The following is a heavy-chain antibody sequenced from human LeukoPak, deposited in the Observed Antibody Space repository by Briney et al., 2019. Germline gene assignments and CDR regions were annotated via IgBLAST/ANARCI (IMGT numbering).Heavy chain of an antibody. CDR2: ISGSGGST. Sequence: GGSLRLSCADSGITFSGNWMSWVRQAPGKGLEWVSAISGSGGSTYYADSVKGRFTISRDNSKNTLFLQMNSLRAEDTAVYYCAKRTDNSNYGPFDYWGQGTLVTVSS. D-gene: IGHD4-11*01. J-gene: IGHJ4*02. CDR1: GITFSGNW. CDR3: AKRTDNSNYGPFDY. V-gene: IGHV3-23*01.